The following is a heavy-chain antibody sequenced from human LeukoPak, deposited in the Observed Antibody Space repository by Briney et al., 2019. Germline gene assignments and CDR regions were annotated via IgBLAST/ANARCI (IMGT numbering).Heavy chain of an antibody. CDR1: GGSFSDYY. D-gene: IGHD3-22*01. Sequence: SETLSLTCAVYGGSFSDYYWTWLRQPPGKGLEWIGEINDSGSTNYNPSLKSPVTISVDTSKNQFSLKVNSVTAADTAVYYCARVQDYDSSGYYLGYWGRGTLVTVSS. CDR3: ARVQDYDSSGYYLGY. V-gene: IGHV4-34*01. CDR2: INDSGST. J-gene: IGHJ4*02.